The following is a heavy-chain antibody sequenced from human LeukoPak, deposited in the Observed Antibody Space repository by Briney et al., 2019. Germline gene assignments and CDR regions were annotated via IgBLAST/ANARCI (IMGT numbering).Heavy chain of an antibody. J-gene: IGHJ4*02. CDR2: IREDGTEK. D-gene: IGHD7-27*01. CDR3: AGHVGISF. V-gene: IGHV3-7*01. Sequence: GGPLRLSCTASGFTFIGAGMTGARQPPGRGLEWVANIREDGTEKNYVDSVKGRFTISRDNAKNSLFLQMSNLRDEDTAIYYCAGHVGISFWGQGTLVTVSS. CDR1: GFTFIGAG.